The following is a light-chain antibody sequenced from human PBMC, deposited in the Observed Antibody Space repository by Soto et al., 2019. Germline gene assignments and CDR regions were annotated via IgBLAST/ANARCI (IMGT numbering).Light chain of an antibody. CDR3: QQSYSTPQT. CDR1: QSISSY. J-gene: IGKJ1*01. Sequence: IRMTQSPSSFSASVGDRVTITCRASQSISSYLNWYQQKPGKAPKLLIYAASSLQSGVPSRFSGSGSGTDFTLTISSLQPEDFATCYCQQSYSTPQTFGQGTKVDIK. V-gene: IGKV1-39*01. CDR2: AAS.